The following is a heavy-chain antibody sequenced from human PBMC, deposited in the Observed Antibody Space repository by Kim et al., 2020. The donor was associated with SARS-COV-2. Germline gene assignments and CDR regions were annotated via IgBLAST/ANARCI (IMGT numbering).Heavy chain of an antibody. J-gene: IGHJ4*02. CDR1: GGSISSSSYY. CDR2: IYYSGST. CDR3: ARHFIAAPTDY. D-gene: IGHD6-6*01. Sequence: SETLSLTCTVSGGSISSSSYYWGWIRQPPGKGLEWIGSIYYSGSTYYNPSLKSRVTISIDTSKNQFSLKLSSVTAADTAVYYCARHFIAAPTDYWGQGTLVTVSS. V-gene: IGHV4-39*01.